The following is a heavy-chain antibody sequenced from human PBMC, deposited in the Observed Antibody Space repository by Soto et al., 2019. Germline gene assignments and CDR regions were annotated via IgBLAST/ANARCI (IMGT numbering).Heavy chain of an antibody. V-gene: IGHV1-18*01. CDR3: ARGTMVRGATISLFDY. CDR2: ISAYNGTT. Sequence: QVQLVQSGAEVKKPGASVKVSCKAAGYTFTSYGISWVRQAPGQGLEWMGWISAYNGTTNYAEKLQGRVTMTTDTSKSTAYMELRSLRSDDTAVYYCARGTMVRGATISLFDYWGQGSLVTVSS. J-gene: IGHJ4*02. CDR1: GYTFTSYG. D-gene: IGHD3-10*01.